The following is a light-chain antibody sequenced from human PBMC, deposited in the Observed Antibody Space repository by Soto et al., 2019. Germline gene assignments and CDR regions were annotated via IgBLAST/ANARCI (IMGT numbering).Light chain of an antibody. CDR3: QLYCGSPPRGT. J-gene: IGKJ3*01. CDR1: QSVNDNH. CDR2: GAS. V-gene: IGKV3-20*01. Sequence: EVVLTQSPGTLSLSPGARATLSCRASQSVNDNHLAWYQQKGGQATRLLIYGASTRATGVPERFSGSGFGTADSLLINRLETEEFVLYYCQLYCGSPPRGTFCPGTTVEI.